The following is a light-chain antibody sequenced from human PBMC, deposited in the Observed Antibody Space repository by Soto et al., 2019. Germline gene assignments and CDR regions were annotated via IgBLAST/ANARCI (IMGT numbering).Light chain of an antibody. V-gene: IGKV3-20*01. Sequence: ELVLTQSPGTLSLSPGERATLSCRASQTVSSNYLAWYQQKPGQAPRLLIYGASSRATGVPDRFSGSGSGTEFTLTISSLQSEDFAVYYCQHYDSLRWTFGLGTKVDIK. CDR1: QTVSSNY. CDR3: QHYDSLRWT. CDR2: GAS. J-gene: IGKJ1*01.